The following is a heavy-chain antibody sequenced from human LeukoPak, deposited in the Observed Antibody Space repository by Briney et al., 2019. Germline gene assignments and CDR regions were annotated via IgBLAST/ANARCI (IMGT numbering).Heavy chain of an antibody. D-gene: IGHD3-22*01. V-gene: IGHV3-64D*09. CDR3: VNPGWYYDSSGYSYYYGMDV. CDR2: IVSNGDST. J-gene: IGHJ6*02. Sequence: GASLRLFCSASGFTFSSYGMHWARLARGKGLGYVSFIVSNGDSTYYADSVKGRFTISRDNAKNTLYLQMSSLRPDDTAVYYCVNPGWYYDSSGYSYYYGMDVWGQGTTVTVSS. CDR1: GFTFSSYG.